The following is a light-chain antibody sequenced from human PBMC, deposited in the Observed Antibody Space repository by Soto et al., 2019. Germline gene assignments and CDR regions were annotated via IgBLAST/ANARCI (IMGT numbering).Light chain of an antibody. V-gene: IGKV3-20*01. CDR2: GAS. Sequence: EIVLTQSPGTLSLSPGERATLSCRASQSVSSSYLAWYQQKPGQAPSLLIYGASSRATGIPDRFSGSGSGTDFTFTISRLEPEDFAVYYCQQDGSSPPKYTFGQGTKLEIK. CDR1: QSVSSSY. J-gene: IGKJ2*01. CDR3: QQDGSSPPKYT.